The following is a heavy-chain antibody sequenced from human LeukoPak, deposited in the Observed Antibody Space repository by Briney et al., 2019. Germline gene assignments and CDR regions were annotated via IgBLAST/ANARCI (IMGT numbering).Heavy chain of an antibody. J-gene: IGHJ4*02. D-gene: IGHD2-2*01. CDR1: GFTFSSYA. CDR3: ASLVVPAALGESLDY. Sequence: GGSLRLSCAASGFTFSSYAMSWVRQAPGKGLEWVSAISGSGGSTYYADSVKGRFTISRDNSKNTLYLQMNSLRAEDTAVYYCASLVVPAALGESLDYWGQGTLVTVSS. V-gene: IGHV3-23*01. CDR2: ISGSGGST.